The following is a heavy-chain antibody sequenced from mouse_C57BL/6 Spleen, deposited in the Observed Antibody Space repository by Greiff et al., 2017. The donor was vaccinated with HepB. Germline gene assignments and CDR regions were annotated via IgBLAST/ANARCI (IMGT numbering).Heavy chain of an antibody. D-gene: IGHD1-1*01. CDR2: IYPGNSDT. J-gene: IGHJ1*03. V-gene: IGHV1-5*01. CDR3: TRPITTVVGDWYFDV. Sequence: EVQLQQSGTVLARPGASVKMSCKTSGYTFTSYWMHWVKQRPGQGLEWIGAIYPGNSDTSYNQKFKGKAKLTAVTSASTAYMELSSLTNEDSAVYYCTRPITTVVGDWYFDVWGTGTTVTVSS. CDR1: GYTFTSYW.